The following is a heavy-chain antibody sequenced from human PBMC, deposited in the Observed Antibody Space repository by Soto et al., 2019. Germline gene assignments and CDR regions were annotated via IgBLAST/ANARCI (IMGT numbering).Heavy chain of an antibody. D-gene: IGHD3-10*01. CDR3: ARGSTDSYPGSRIFDF. CDR2: MSGSSSTT. CDR1: GLTFSNYA. J-gene: IGHJ4*02. Sequence: GGSLRLSCATSGLTFSNYAMSWVRQAPGGGLEWVSSMSGSSSTTYYADSVKGRFTISRDNSKNTLYLQMNSLRAEDTAVYYCARGSTDSYPGSRIFDFWGRGTLVTVSS. V-gene: IGHV3-23*01.